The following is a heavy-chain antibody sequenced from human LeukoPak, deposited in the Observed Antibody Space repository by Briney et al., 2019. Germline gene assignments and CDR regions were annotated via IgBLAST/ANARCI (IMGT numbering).Heavy chain of an antibody. CDR2: ISSSGRII. CDR1: GFTFSSCD. Sequence: GGSLRLSCAASGFTFSSCDMHWVRQPPGKGLEWLSYISSSGRIIYYADSVKGRFTISRDNAKNSLYLQMNSLRVEDSAVYYCVTDFPVFWGQGTLVTVSS. D-gene: IGHD5/OR15-5a*01. J-gene: IGHJ4*02. CDR3: VTDFPVF. V-gene: IGHV3-48*01.